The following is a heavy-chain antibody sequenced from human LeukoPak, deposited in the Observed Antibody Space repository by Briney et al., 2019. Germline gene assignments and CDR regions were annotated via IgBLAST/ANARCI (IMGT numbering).Heavy chain of an antibody. J-gene: IGHJ2*01. CDR3: ARIRRPHWYLDL. CDR1: GGSISSADYY. CDR2: IYYSGST. V-gene: IGHV4-30-4*08. Sequence: PSETLSLTCTVSGGSISSADYYWTWIRQPPGKGLELVGFIYYSGSTKYNPSLKSRVTISAATSKTQFSLRLSYATAPDTAVYYCARIRRPHWYLDLWGRGTLVTVSS. D-gene: IGHD3-3*01.